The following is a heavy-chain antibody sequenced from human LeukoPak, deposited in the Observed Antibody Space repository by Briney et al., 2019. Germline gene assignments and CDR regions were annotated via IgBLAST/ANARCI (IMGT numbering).Heavy chain of an antibody. J-gene: IGHJ4*02. D-gene: IGHD5-24*01. CDR2: IIPIFGTA. CDR1: GGTFSSYA. V-gene: IGHV1-69*13. CDR3: ARGTAPNGYNVDY. Sequence: ASVKVSCKASGGTFSSYAISWVRQAPGQGLEWMGGIIPIFGTANYAQKFQGRVTITADGSTGTAYMELSSLRSEDTAVYYCARGTAPNGYNVDYWGQGTLVTVSS.